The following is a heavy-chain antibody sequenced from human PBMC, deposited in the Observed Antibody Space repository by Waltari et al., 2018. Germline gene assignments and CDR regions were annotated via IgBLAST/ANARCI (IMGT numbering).Heavy chain of an antibody. J-gene: IGHJ6*02. CDR1: GFSLTSYT. V-gene: IGHV3-23*01. CDR2: MSGSGLI. D-gene: IGHD2-21*01. Sequence: EFQLLDVGGGLTQPGGSLSLACAAPGFSLTSYTLSWVRQAPGKGLEWVSLMSGSGLIENADSVKGRFTISRDKAKNTLYLEMNRLRAEDTAVYYCAKDEGNRIAPTFGMDGWGHGTTVIVS. CDR3: AKDEGNRIAPTFGMDG.